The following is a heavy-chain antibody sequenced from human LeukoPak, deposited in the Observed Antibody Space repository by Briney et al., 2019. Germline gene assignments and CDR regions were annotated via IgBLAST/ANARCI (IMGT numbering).Heavy chain of an antibody. CDR1: GFTFDDYA. J-gene: IGHJ4*02. CDR3: AKAVYGDFQSTVDY. V-gene: IGHV3-9*01. CDR2: ISWNSGSI. Sequence: PGGSLRLSCAASGFTFDDYAMHWVRQAPGKGLEWVSGISWNSGSIGYADSVKGRFTISRDNAKNFLYLQMSSLRAEDTALYYCAKAVYGDFQSTVDYWGRGTLVTVSS. D-gene: IGHD4-17*01.